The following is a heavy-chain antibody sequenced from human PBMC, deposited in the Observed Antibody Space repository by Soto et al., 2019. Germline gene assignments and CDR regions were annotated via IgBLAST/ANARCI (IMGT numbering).Heavy chain of an antibody. J-gene: IGHJ2*01. CDR1: GFTFTSYA. Sequence: EVQLLESGGGLVQPGGSLRLSCAASGFTFTSYAMNWVRQAPGKGLEWVSVISGSGGSTYYADSVKGRFTISRANSKNTLYLQMNSLRAEETAVYYCAKRTTGWYFELWGRGTLVTVSS. CDR3: AKRTTGWYFEL. V-gene: IGHV3-23*01. CDR2: ISGSGGST.